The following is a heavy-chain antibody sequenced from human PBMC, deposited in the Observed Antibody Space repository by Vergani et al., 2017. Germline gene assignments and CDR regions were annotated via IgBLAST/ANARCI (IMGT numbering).Heavy chain of an antibody. CDR3: AKEGARRGEQWLGSDY. D-gene: IGHD6-19*01. CDR2: ISGSGGST. CDR1: GFTFSSYA. Sequence: EVQLLESGGGLVQPGGSLRLSCAASGFTFSSYAMSWVRQAPGKGLEWVSAISGSGGSTYYADSVKGRFTIYRDNSKNTLYLQMNSLRAEDTAVYYCAKEGARRGEQWLGSDYWGQGTLVTVSS. V-gene: IGHV3-23*01. J-gene: IGHJ4*02.